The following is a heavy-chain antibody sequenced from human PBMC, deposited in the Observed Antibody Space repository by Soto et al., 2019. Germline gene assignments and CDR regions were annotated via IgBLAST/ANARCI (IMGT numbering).Heavy chain of an antibody. CDR2: ISSSSSYI. CDR1: GFTFSSYS. Sequence: GGSLRLSCAASGFTFSSYSMNWVRQAPGKGLEWVSSISSSSSYIYYADSVEGRFTISRDNAKNSLYLQMNSLRAEDTAVYYCARDMGYYGSGSYYSYYYYGMDVWGQGTTVTVSS. CDR3: ARDMGYYGSGSYYSYYYYGMDV. J-gene: IGHJ6*02. V-gene: IGHV3-21*01. D-gene: IGHD3-10*01.